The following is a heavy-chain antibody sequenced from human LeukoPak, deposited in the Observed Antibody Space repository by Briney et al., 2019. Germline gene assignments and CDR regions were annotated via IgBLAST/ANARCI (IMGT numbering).Heavy chain of an antibody. D-gene: IGHD5-18*01. J-gene: IGHJ5*02. CDR1: GFTFSSYS. CDR3: ARGVPRHYSYGPHSVYNWFDP. CDR2: ISSSSSYI. Sequence: GGSLRLSCAASGFTFSSYSMNWVRQAPGKGLEWVSSISSSSSYIYYADSVKGRFTISRDNAKNSLYLQMNSLRAEDTAVYYCARGVPRHYSYGPHSVYNWFDPWGQGTLVTVSS. V-gene: IGHV3-21*01.